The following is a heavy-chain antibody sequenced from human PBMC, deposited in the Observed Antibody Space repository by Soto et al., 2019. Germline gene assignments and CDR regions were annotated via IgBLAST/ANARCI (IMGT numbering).Heavy chain of an antibody. D-gene: IGHD3-22*01. CDR2: INHSGST. CDR1: GGSFSGYY. J-gene: IGHJ5*02. V-gene: IGHV4-34*01. CDR3: ASTMIVVQDWFDP. Sequence: PSETLSLTCAVDGGSFSGYYWSWIRQPPGKGLEWIGEINHSGSTNYNPSLKRRVTISVDTSKNQFSLKLSSVTAADTAVYYCASTMIVVQDWFDPWGQGTLVTVSS.